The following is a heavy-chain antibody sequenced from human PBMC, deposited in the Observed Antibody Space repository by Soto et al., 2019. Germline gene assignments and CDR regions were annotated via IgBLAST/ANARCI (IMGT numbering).Heavy chain of an antibody. Sequence: SVKVSCKASGGTFSSYAISWVRQAPGQGNKRKGEIIPIFGTANYAQKFQGRVTITADESTSTAYMELSSLRSEDTAVYYCARGITMVRGVTTYYYYYGMDVWGQGTTVTVSS. CDR2: IIPIFGTA. CDR1: GGTFSSYA. J-gene: IGHJ6*02. V-gene: IGHV1-69*13. D-gene: IGHD3-10*01. CDR3: ARGITMVRGVTTYYYYYGMDV.